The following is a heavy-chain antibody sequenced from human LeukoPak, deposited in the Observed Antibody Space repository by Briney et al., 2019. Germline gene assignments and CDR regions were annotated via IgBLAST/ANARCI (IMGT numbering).Heavy chain of an antibody. Sequence: GGSLRLSCAASGFTFSSYGMHWVRQAPGKGLEWVAFIRYDGSNKHYADSVKGRFTISRDNSKNTLYLQMNSLRAEDTAVYYCARVGYSAYEFDYWGQGTLVTVSS. CDR3: ARVGYSAYEFDY. CDR2: IRYDGSNK. D-gene: IGHD5-12*01. J-gene: IGHJ4*02. CDR1: GFTFSSYG. V-gene: IGHV3-30*02.